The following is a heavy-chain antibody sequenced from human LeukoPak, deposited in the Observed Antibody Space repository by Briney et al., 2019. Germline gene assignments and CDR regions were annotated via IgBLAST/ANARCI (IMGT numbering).Heavy chain of an antibody. CDR2: ISGSGCST. CDR3: AKDRSIFCSWFDY. D-gene: IGHD6-13*01. CDR1: GFTFSSYD. Sequence: PGGSLRLSCAASGFTFSSYDMSWVRQAPGKGLEWVSAISGSGCSTYYADSVKGRFTISRDNYKNTLYLQMNSLRAEDTAVYYCAKDRSIFCSWFDYWGQGTLVTVSS. V-gene: IGHV3-23*01. J-gene: IGHJ4*02.